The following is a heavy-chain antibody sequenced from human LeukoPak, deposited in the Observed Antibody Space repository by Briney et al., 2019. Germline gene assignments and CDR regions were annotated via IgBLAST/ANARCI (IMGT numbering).Heavy chain of an antibody. CDR1: GCRLTSYW. D-gene: IGHD1-26*01. CDR3: ATPRGEWELLPSN. CDR2: IYPVDSDT. V-gene: IGHV5-51*01. Sequence: GESLKISCKTSGCRLTSYWIGWVRQMPGKGLEWMGIIYPVDSDTRYSPSFQGQVTISADKSISTAYLQWTSLKASDTAMYYCATPRGEWELLPSNWGQGTMVTFSS. J-gene: IGHJ3*01.